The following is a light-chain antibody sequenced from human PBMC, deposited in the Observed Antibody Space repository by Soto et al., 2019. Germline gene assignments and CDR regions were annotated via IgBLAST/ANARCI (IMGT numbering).Light chain of an antibody. CDR1: SSDVGAYNF. J-gene: IGLJ7*01. V-gene: IGLV2-14*01. Sequence: QSVLTQPASVSGSPGESITISCTGTSSDVGAYNFVSWYQQHPGKAPRLIIYDVTSRPSGVSNRFSGSKSGNTASLTISGLQAEDEADYHCCSYTDSNTLVIFGGGTQLPSS. CDR2: DVT. CDR3: CSYTDSNTLVI.